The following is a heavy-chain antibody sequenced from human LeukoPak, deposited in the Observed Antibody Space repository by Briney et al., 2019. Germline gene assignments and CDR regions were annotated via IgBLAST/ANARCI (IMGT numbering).Heavy chain of an antibody. V-gene: IGHV3-53*01. CDR1: GFTVSSNY. Sequence: GGSLRLSCAASGFTVSSNYMSWVSQAPGKGLEWVSVIYSGGSTYYADSVKGRFTLARDTSKNTLYLQMNSLKPKDTALYYSARDRLWRAMWLDPWGQGTLVTVSS. CDR2: IYSGGST. D-gene: IGHD2-21*01. CDR3: ARDRLWRAMWLDP. J-gene: IGHJ5*02.